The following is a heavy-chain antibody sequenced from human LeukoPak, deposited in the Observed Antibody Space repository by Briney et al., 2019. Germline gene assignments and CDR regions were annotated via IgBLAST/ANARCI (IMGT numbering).Heavy chain of an antibody. CDR3: VTGKFMVRGVIIQRYYFDY. V-gene: IGHV1-24*01. CDR2: FDPEDGET. CDR1: GYTLTELS. Sequence: ASVKVSCKVSGYTLTELSMHWVRQAPGKGLEWMGGFDPEDGETIYAQKFQGRVTMTEDTSTDTAYMELSSLRSEDTAVYYCVTGKFMVRGVIIQRYYFDYWGQGTLVTVSS. J-gene: IGHJ4*02. D-gene: IGHD3-10*01.